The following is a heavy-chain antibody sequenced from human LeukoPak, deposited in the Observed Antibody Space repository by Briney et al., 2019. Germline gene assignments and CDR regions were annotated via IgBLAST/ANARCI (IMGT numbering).Heavy chain of an antibody. CDR2: ISGSGGST. CDR3: AKVSGGYFDY. CDR1: GFTFSSYA. V-gene: IGHV3-23*01. J-gene: IGHJ4*02. Sequence: GGSLRLSCEASGFTFSSYAMSWVRQAPGGGREWVSAISGSGGSTYYADSVKGRFTISRDNSKNTLYLQMNSLRAEDTAVYYCAKVSGGYFDYWGQGTLVTVSS. D-gene: IGHD3-16*01.